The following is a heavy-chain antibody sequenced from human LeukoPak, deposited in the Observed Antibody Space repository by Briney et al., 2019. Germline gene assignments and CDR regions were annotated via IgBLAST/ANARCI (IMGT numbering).Heavy chain of an antibody. D-gene: IGHD3-22*01. CDR3: ARTYDSSGYFFDY. V-gene: IGHV4-59*01. CDR2: IYYSGST. J-gene: IGHJ4*02. CDR1: GGSISSYY. Sequence: SETLSLTCTVSGGSISSYYWSWIRQPPGKGLEWIGYIYYSGSTNYNPSLKSRVTISVDTSKNQFSLQLSSVTAADTAVYYCARTYDSSGYFFDYWSQGTLVTVSS.